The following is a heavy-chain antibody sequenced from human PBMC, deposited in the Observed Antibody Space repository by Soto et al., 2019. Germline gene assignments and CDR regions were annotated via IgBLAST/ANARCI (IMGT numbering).Heavy chain of an antibody. J-gene: IGHJ5*02. CDR3: ARQRLGPWFDP. CDR1: GGSISSSSYY. V-gene: IGHV4-39*01. Sequence: QLQLQESGPGLVKPSETLSLTCTVSGGSISSSSYYWGWIRQPPGKGLEWIGSIYYSGSTYYNPSLKSRVTISVDTSKNQFSLKLSSVTAADTAVYYCARQRLGPWFDPWGQGTLVTVSS. CDR2: IYYSGST. D-gene: IGHD1-26*01.